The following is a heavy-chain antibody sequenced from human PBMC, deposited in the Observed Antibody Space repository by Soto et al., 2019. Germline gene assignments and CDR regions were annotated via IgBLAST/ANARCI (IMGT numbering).Heavy chain of an antibody. CDR3: ARGRYGDY. J-gene: IGHJ4*02. CDR2: ISAHNGNT. Sequence: QVHLVQSGAEVKKPGASVKVSCKGSGYAFTTYGITWVRQAPGHGLERMGWISAHNGNTNYAQKLQGRVTVTRDTPTSTAYMELRSLRSDDTAVYYCARGRYGDYWGQGALVTVSS. D-gene: IGHD1-1*01. CDR1: GYAFTTYG. V-gene: IGHV1-18*01.